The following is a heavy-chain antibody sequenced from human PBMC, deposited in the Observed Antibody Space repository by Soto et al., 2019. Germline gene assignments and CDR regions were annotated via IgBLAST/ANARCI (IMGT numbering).Heavy chain of an antibody. CDR1: GGSISSGGYS. CDR3: ARGMTTVTTIDY. Sequence: QLQLQESGSGLVKPSQTLSLTCAVSGGSISSGGYSWSWIRRPPGKGLESNGYIYHSGSTYYNPSLKRRVTLSVDRYKNLISLKLSSVTAADTAVYYCARGMTTVTTIDYWGQGTLVTVSS. J-gene: IGHJ4*02. D-gene: IGHD4-17*01. V-gene: IGHV4-30-2*01. CDR2: IYHSGST.